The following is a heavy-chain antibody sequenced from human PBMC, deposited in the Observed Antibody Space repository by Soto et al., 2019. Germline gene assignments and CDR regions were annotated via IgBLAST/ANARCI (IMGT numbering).Heavy chain of an antibody. V-gene: IGHV4-31*03. J-gene: IGHJ5*02. CDR3: ARSYYDFWSGYYTWFDP. Sequence: SETLSLTCTVSGGSISSGGYYWSWIRQHPGKGLEWIGYIFYSGSTYYNPSLKSRVTISVDTSKNQFSLDLSSVTAADTAVYYCARSYYDFWSGYYTWFDPWGQGTQVTVSS. D-gene: IGHD3-3*01. CDR1: GGSISSGGYY. CDR2: IFYSGST.